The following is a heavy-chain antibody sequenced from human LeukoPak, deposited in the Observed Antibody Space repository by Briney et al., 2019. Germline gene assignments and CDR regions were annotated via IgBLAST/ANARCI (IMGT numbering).Heavy chain of an antibody. CDR1: GGTFSSYT. Sequence: ASVKVSCKASGGTFSSYTISWVRQAPGQGLEWMGRIIPILGIANYAQKFQGRVTITADKSTSTAYMELSSLRSEDTAVYYCARDHYGDYTPRYFDHWGQGTLVTVSS. D-gene: IGHD4-17*01. CDR3: ARDHYGDYTPRYFDH. CDR2: IIPILGIA. J-gene: IGHJ4*02. V-gene: IGHV1-69*04.